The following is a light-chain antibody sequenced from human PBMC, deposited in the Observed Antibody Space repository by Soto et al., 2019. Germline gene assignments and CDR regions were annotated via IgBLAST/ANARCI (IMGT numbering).Light chain of an antibody. CDR3: QQYGSSGT. CDR2: GVS. J-gene: IGKJ1*01. CDR1: QSVHSSY. Sequence: ENVLKQSPGTLSLSPGERATLSRRASQSVHSSYLAWYQKKPGQAPRLLIYGVSSRATGIPDKFSGSGSGTDFTLTISRLEPEDFAVYYCQQYGSSGTFGQGTKVDIK. V-gene: IGKV3-20*01.